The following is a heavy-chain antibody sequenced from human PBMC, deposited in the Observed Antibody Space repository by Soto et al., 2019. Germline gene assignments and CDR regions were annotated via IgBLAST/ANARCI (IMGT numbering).Heavy chain of an antibody. J-gene: IGHJ4*02. CDR2: IWHDGSIQ. CDR3: ATDKSSSPFDY. D-gene: IGHD2-2*01. Sequence: QVQLVESGGGVVQPGRSLRLSCAASGFSLSNYGMHWVRQAPGKGLEWVAVIWHDGSIQQYADSVKGRFTISRDNSKNTLSLQMSSLRAEDTAMYYCATDKSSSPFDYWGPGTLVTVSS. V-gene: IGHV3-33*01. CDR1: GFSLSNYG.